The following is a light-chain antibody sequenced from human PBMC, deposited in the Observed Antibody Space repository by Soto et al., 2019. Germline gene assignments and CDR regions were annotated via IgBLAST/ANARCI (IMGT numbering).Light chain of an antibody. CDR3: QQYGSSPLT. J-gene: IGKJ4*01. Sequence: EIVLTQPPGTLSLSPGERVTLSCRASQSVSSNYLAWYQQKPGQPPRLLIYGASSRATGIPDRFSGSGSGTDFTLTISRLEPEDFAVYYCQQYGSSPLTFGGGTKVDIK. CDR1: QSVSSNY. CDR2: GAS. V-gene: IGKV3-20*01.